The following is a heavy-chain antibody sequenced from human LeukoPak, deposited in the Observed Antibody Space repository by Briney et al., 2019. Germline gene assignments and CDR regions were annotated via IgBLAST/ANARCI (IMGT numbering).Heavy chain of an antibody. D-gene: IGHD3-3*01. J-gene: IGHJ4*02. Sequence: GASVKVSCKASGYTFTSYDINWVRQATGQGLEWMGWMNPNSGNTGYAQKFQGRVTITRNTSISTAYMELSSLRSEDTAVYYCARGPSRPYYDFWSGYYFNYWGQGTLATVSS. CDR3: ARGPSRPYYDFWSGYYFNY. CDR2: MNPNSGNT. V-gene: IGHV1-8*03. CDR1: GYTFTSYD.